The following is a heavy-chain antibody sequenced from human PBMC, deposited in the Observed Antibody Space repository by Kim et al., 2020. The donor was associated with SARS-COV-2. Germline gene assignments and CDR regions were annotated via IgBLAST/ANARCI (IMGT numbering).Heavy chain of an antibody. V-gene: IGHV3-30*18. CDR2: ISYDGSNK. D-gene: IGHD2-21*02. CDR1: GFTFSSYG. Sequence: GGSLRLSCAASGFTFSSYGMHWVRQAPGKGLECVAVISYDGSNKYYADSVKGRFTISRDNSKNTLYLQMNSLRAEDTAVYYCAKVALAYCGGDCYSYFDYWGQGTLVTVSS. CDR3: AKVALAYCGGDCYSYFDY. J-gene: IGHJ4*02.